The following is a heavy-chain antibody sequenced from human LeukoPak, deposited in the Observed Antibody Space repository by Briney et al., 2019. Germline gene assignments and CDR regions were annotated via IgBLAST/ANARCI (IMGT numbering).Heavy chain of an antibody. Sequence: GGSLRLSCAASGFTFSTYVMSWVRQAPGKGLEWVSAISGSGSSTYYADSVKGRFTISRGNSKNTLYLQMNSLRAEDTAVYYCAKVFGYWYYFDYWGQGTLVTVSS. V-gene: IGHV3-23*01. D-gene: IGHD3-16*01. CDR2: ISGSGSST. CDR1: GFTFSTYV. J-gene: IGHJ4*02. CDR3: AKVFGYWYYFDY.